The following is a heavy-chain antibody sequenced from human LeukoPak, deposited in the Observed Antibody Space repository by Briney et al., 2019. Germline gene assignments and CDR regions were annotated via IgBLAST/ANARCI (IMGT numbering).Heavy chain of an antibody. CDR2: ISSSSSYI. V-gene: IGHV3-21*01. Sequence: PGGSLRLSCAASGFTFSSYSMNWVRQAPGKGLEWVSSISSSSSYIYYADSVKGRFTISRDNAKNSLYLQMNSLRAEDTAVYYCARDNSLDYYDSSGYPFDYWGQGTLVTVSS. D-gene: IGHD3-22*01. CDR1: GFTFSSYS. CDR3: ARDNSLDYYDSSGYPFDY. J-gene: IGHJ4*02.